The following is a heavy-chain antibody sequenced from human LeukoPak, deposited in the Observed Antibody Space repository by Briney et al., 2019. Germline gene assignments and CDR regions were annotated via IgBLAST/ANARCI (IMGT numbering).Heavy chain of an antibody. CDR3: GRYINGYVDF. D-gene: IGHD3-22*01. CDR1: GDSVSSNSAT. V-gene: IGHV6-1*01. Sequence: SQTLSLTCAISGDSVSSNSATWNWIRQSPSRGLEWLGRTYYRSKWYNEYAVSVKSRITINPDTSKNQFSLQLNSVTPVDTATFCCGRYINGYVDFWGQGTLVTVSS. J-gene: IGHJ4*02. CDR2: TYYRSKWYN.